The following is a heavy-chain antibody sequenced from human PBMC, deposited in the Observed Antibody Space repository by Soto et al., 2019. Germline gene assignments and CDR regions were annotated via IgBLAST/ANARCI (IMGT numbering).Heavy chain of an antibody. V-gene: IGHV3-23*01. CDR2: ISGSGGST. J-gene: IGHJ4*02. D-gene: IGHD2-15*01. CDR1: GFTFSSYA. CDR3: AKDSGYCSGGSCYSTRPYYFDY. Sequence: GGSLRLSCAASGFTFSSYAMSWVRQAPGKGLEWVSAISGSGGSTYYADSVKGRFTISRDNSKNTLYLQMNSLRAEDTAVYYCAKDSGYCSGGSCYSTRPYYFDYWGQGTLVTVSS.